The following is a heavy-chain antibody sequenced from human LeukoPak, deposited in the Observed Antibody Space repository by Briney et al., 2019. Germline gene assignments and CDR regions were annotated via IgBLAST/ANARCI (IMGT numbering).Heavy chain of an antibody. CDR1: GFTFSSYS. D-gene: IGHD4-23*01. CDR3: ARRAGGYSHPYDY. Sequence: NTGGSLRLSCAASGFTFSSYSMNWVRQAPGKGLEWVSSISSSSSYIYYADSVKGRFTISRDNSKNTLYLQMNSLRAEDTAVYYCARRAGGYSHPYDYWGQGILVTVSS. CDR2: ISSSSSYI. V-gene: IGHV3-21*04. J-gene: IGHJ4*02.